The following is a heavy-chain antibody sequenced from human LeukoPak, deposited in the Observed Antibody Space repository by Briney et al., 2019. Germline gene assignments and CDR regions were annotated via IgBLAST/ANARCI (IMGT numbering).Heavy chain of an antibody. CDR1: GYTFTSYG. J-gene: IGHJ5*02. Sequence: ASVKVSCKASGYTFTSYGISWVRQAPGQGLEWMGGIIPIFGTANYAQKFQGRVTITADESTSTAYMELSRLTSDDTAIYYCARDRRLNWFDPWGQGTLVTVSS. CDR3: ARDRRLNWFDP. D-gene: IGHD3-16*01. CDR2: IIPIFGTA. V-gene: IGHV1-69*13.